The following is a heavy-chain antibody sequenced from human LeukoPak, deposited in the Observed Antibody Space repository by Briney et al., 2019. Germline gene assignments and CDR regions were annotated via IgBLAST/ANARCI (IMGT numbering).Heavy chain of an antibody. CDR2: ISGSGST. J-gene: IGHJ3*02. D-gene: IGHD3-10*01. Sequence: GGSLRLSCAASGFTFRSYAMSWVRQAPGKGLEWVSAISGSGSTYYADSVKGRFTISRDNSKNTLYLQMNSLRAEDTAVYYCARNTRITMVRGVISAFDIWGQGTMVTVSS. CDR3: ARNTRITMVRGVISAFDI. V-gene: IGHV3-23*01. CDR1: GFTFRSYA.